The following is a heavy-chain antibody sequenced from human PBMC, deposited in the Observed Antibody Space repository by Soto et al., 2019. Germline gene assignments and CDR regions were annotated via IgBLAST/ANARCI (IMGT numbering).Heavy chain of an antibody. Sequence: PSETLSLTCAVYGGSFSGYYWSWIRQPPGKGLEWIGEINHSGSTNYNPSLKSRVTISVDTSKNQFSLKLSSVTAADTAVYYCASRTLRWFGLSRDPWGQGTLVTVSS. V-gene: IGHV4-34*01. CDR1: GGSFSGYY. CDR3: ASRTLRWFGLSRDP. CDR2: INHSGST. J-gene: IGHJ5*02. D-gene: IGHD3-10*01.